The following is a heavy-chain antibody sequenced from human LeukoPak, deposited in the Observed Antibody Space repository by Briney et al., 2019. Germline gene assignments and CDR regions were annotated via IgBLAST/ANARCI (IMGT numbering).Heavy chain of an antibody. D-gene: IGHD3-16*01. J-gene: IGHJ3*02. Sequence: TGGSLRLSCAASGFIASSKYMSWVRQAPGKGLEWVSVIYSGGHTYYADSVKGRFTISRDNSKNTLYLQMNSLRGDDTAVYYCARGVDAFDMWGQGTMVTVSS. CDR3: ARGVDAFDM. CDR1: GFIASSKY. CDR2: IYSGGHT. V-gene: IGHV3-66*01.